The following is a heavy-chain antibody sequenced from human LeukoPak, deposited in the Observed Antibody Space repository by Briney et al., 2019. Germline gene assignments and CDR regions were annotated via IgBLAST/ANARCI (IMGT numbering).Heavy chain of an antibody. CDR2: IIPIFGTA. V-gene: IGHV1-69*05. Sequence: SVKVSCKASGGTFSSYAISWVRQAPGQGLEWMGRIIPIFGTANYAQKFQGRVTITTDESTSTAYMELSSLRSEDTAVYYCARGTHRSDYYGSGSYPYWSQGTLVTVSS. J-gene: IGHJ4*02. CDR1: GGTFSSYA. D-gene: IGHD3-10*01. CDR3: ARGTHRSDYYGSGSYPY.